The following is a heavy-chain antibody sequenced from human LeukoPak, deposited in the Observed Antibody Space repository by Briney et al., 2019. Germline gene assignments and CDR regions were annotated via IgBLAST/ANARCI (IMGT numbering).Heavy chain of an antibody. V-gene: IGHV1-69*05. D-gene: IGHD3-22*01. CDR1: GGTFSSYA. J-gene: IGHJ3*02. CDR3: ARAYDSSGYYQADAFDI. CDR2: IIPIFGTA. Sequence: ASVKVSCKASGGTFSSYAISWVRQAPGQGLEWMGRIIPIFGTANYAQKFQGRVTITTDESTSTAYMELSSLRSEDTAVYYCARAYDSSGYYQADAFDIWGQGTMVTVSS.